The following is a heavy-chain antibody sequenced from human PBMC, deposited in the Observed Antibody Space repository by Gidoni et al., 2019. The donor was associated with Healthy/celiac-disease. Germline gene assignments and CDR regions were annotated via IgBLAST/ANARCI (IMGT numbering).Heavy chain of an antibody. CDR3: ARGSVSGAVVDYFDY. D-gene: IGHD2-15*01. CDR2: INHSGST. CDR1: GGSFSGYY. J-gene: IGHJ4*02. V-gene: IGHV4-34*01. Sequence: QVQLQQWGAGLLKPSETLSLTCAVYGGSFSGYYWSWIRQPPGQGLEWIGEINHSGSTNYNPSLKSRVTISVDTSKNQFSLKLSSVTAADTAVYYCARGSVSGAVVDYFDYWGQGTLVTVSS.